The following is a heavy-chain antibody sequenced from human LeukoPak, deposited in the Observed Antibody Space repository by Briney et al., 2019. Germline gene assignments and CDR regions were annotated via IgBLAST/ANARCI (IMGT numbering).Heavy chain of an antibody. Sequence: GGSLRLSSAPSGFTFSSADMTWGPEAPGKRLWWVSRICFIVATTYYTHSVRGRFSISRETSKGTRYLQLNSPRAQETAVYYCAKYYYGTSLYHPYYDAWGQGALVTVSS. D-gene: IGHD3-10*01. CDR1: GFTFSSAD. V-gene: IGHV3-23*01. CDR3: AKYYYGTSLYHPYYDA. J-gene: IGHJ4*02. CDR2: ICFIVATT.